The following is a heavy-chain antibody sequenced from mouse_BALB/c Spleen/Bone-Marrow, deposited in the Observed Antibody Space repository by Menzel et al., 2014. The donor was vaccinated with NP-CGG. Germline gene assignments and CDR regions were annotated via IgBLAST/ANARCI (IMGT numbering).Heavy chain of an antibody. D-gene: IGHD4-1*01. CDR1: GFTFSSFG. CDR3: TRGGNWDDSDS. J-gene: IGHJ2*01. Sequence: VQLKESGGGLVQPGGSRKLSCAASGFTFSSFGMHWVRQAPEKGLEWVAYISSGSSTIFYADTVKGRFTVSRDNPKNTLFLQMTSLRSEDTAMYFCTRGGNWDDSDSWGQGTTLTVSS. V-gene: IGHV5-17*02. CDR2: ISSGSSTI.